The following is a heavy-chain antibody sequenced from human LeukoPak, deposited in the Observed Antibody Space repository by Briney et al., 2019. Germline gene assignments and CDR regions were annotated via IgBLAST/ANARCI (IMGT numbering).Heavy chain of an antibody. J-gene: IGHJ3*02. CDR1: GYTFTDYY. V-gene: IGHV1-2*02. Sequence: ASVKVSCKASGYTFTDYYMHCVRQAPGQGLEWMGWIVTNNGGTNYAQNFKGRVTMTRDTSVSTAYVEVSDLKSDDTAVYYCARGGPHHGFDIWAQGTMVTVSS. CDR3: ARGGPHHGFDI. CDR2: IVTNNGGT.